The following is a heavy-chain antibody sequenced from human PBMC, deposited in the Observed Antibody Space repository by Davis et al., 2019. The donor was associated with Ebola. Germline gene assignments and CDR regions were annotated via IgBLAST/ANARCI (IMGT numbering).Heavy chain of an antibody. D-gene: IGHD2-2*01. CDR2: ISSSGGST. CDR3: ARDLGDIVLVPAAMDY. CDR1: GFTFSSCA. Sequence: GESLKISCAASGFTFSSCAMGWVRQAPGKGLDWVSAISSSGGSTYYADSVKGRFTISRDNAKNSLYLQMNSLRAEDTAVYYCARDLGDIVLVPAAMDYWGQGTLVTVSS. J-gene: IGHJ4*02. V-gene: IGHV3-23*01.